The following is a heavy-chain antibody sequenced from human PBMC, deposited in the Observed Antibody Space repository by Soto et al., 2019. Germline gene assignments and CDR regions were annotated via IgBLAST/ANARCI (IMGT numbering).Heavy chain of an antibody. D-gene: IGHD6-19*01. CDR1: GFTFSSYA. Sequence: QVQLVESGGGVVQPGRSLRLSCAASGFTFSSYAMHWVRQAPGKGLEWVAVISYDGSNKYYADSVKGRFTISRGNSKNTLYLQMNSLRAENTAVYYCARPSSSGHPGGGQGTLVTVSS. V-gene: IGHV3-30-3*01. CDR3: ARPSSSGHPG. J-gene: IGHJ4*02. CDR2: ISYDGSNK.